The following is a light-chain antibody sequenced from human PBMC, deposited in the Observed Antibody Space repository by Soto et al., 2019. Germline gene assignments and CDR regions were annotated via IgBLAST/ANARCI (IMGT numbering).Light chain of an antibody. CDR3: QQYGSSSWT. CDR2: GAS. Sequence: EIVLTHSPGTLALSQGERATLSCSASQSVSSSYLAWYQQKPGQAPRLLIYGASSRATGIPDRFSGSGSGTDFTLTISRLEPEDFAVYYCQQYGSSSWTFGQGTKVDIK. CDR1: QSVSSSY. V-gene: IGKV3-20*01. J-gene: IGKJ1*01.